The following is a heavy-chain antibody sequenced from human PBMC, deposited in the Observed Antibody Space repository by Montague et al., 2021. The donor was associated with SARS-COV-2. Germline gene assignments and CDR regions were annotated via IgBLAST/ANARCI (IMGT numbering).Heavy chain of an antibody. CDR2: XXWXXXK. J-gene: IGHJ4*02. CDR1: GFSLSTSGMC. Sequence: PALVKPTQTLILTCTFSGFSLSTSGMCVSWIRQPPGKALEWLAXXXWXXXKYXSTSLKTRLTISKDTSKNPVVLTMTNMDPVDTATYYCARMTPITGLDYWGQGTLVTVSS. D-gene: IGHD1-20*01. CDR3: ARMTPITGLDY. V-gene: IGHV2-70*01.